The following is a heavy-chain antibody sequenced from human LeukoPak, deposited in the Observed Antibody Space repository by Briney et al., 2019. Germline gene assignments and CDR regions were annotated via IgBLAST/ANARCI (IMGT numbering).Heavy chain of an antibody. CDR1: GGTFSSYA. Sequence: EASVKVSCKASGGTFSSYAISWVRQAPGQGLEWMGGIIPIFATANYAQKFQGRVTITTDESTSTAYMELSSLRSEDTAVYYCARLYSSGWYAFDYWGQGTLVTVSS. CDR2: IIPIFATA. CDR3: ARLYSSGWYAFDY. V-gene: IGHV1-69*05. D-gene: IGHD6-19*01. J-gene: IGHJ4*02.